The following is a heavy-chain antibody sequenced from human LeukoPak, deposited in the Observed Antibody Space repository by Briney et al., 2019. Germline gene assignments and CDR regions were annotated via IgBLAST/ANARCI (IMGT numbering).Heavy chain of an antibody. Sequence: ASVKVSCKASGYTFTSYYMHWVRQAPGQGLEWMGIINPSGGSTSYAQRFQGRVTMTRDTSTSTVYTELSSLRSEDTAVYYCARSWEGYYFDYWGQGTLVTVSS. V-gene: IGHV1-46*01. CDR1: GYTFTSYY. CDR3: ARSWEGYYFDY. J-gene: IGHJ4*02. D-gene: IGHD1-26*01. CDR2: INPSGGST.